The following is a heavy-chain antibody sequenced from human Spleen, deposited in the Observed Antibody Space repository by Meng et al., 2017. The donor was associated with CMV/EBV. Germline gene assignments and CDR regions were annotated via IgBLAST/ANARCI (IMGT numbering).Heavy chain of an antibody. CDR1: GFTFSSYA. V-gene: IGHV3-30*04. CDR3: ARRMEYSSSPFDY. CDR2: ISYDGSNK. Sequence: GESLKISCAASGFTFSSYAMHWVRQAPGKGLEWVAVISYDGSNKYYADSVKGRFTISRDNSKNTLYLQMNSLRAEDTAVYYCARRMEYSSSPFDYWGQGTLVTVS. D-gene: IGHD3-22*01. J-gene: IGHJ4*02.